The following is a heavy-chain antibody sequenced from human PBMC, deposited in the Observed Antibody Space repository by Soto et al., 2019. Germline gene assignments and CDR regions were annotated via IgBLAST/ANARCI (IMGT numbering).Heavy chain of an antibody. CDR2: ISTAGNS. Sequence: EVQLLESGGGLVQPGGSLRLSCAASGFTFSNFDMHWVRQVIGRGLEWVSAISTAGNSHYADSVKGRFTVSRDNSQNTLFLQMDSLMSEDTAMYYCARTAGGRVRGALDIWGQGTMVTVS. D-gene: IGHD6-13*01. CDR1: GFTFSNFD. J-gene: IGHJ3*02. CDR3: ARTAGGRVRGALDI. V-gene: IGHV3-13*01.